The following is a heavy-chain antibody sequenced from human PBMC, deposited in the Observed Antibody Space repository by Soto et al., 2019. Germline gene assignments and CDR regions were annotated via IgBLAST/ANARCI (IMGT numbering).Heavy chain of an antibody. D-gene: IGHD5-18*01. Sequence: SETLSLTCTVSGGSISSGGYYWSWIRQHPGKCLEWIGYIYYSGSTYYNPSLKSRVTISVDTSKNQFSLKLSSVTAADTAVYYCAREGYSYGYDWFDPWGQGTLVTVSS. J-gene: IGHJ5*02. CDR1: GGSISSGGYY. V-gene: IGHV4-31*03. CDR3: AREGYSYGYDWFDP. CDR2: IYYSGST.